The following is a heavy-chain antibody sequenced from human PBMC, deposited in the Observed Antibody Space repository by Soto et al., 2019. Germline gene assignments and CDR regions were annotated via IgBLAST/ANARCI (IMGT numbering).Heavy chain of an antibody. Sequence: QVTLKESGPVLVNPTETLTLTCTVSGFSLSNARMGVSWIRQPPGKALEWLAHIFSNDEKSYSTSLKSRLTISKDTSKSQVVLTMTNMDPVDTATYYCARTLSRGIAAVRVDYYYGMDVWGQGTTVTVSS. D-gene: IGHD6-13*01. J-gene: IGHJ6*02. CDR3: ARTLSRGIAAVRVDYYYGMDV. CDR1: GFSLSNARMG. CDR2: IFSNDEK. V-gene: IGHV2-26*01.